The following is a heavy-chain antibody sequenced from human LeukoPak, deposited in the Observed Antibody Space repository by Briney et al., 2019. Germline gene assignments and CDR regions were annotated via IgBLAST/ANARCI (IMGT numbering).Heavy chain of an antibody. CDR2: IYHTGNT. J-gene: IGHJ4*02. D-gene: IGHD1-7*01. CDR3: AGKLK. Sequence: SETLSLTCSVSGYSISSGYYWGWIRQPPGKGLEWIGNIYHTGNTYYNPSLKSRVTISVDTSKSQFSLNLSSVTAADTAVYYCAGKLKWGQGTLVTVSS. V-gene: IGHV4-38-2*01. CDR1: GYSISSGYY.